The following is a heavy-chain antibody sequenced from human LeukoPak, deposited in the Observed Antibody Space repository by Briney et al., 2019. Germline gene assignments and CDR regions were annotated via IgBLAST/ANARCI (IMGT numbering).Heavy chain of an antibody. CDR1: GYTFTSYG. CDR2: ISAYNGNT. Sequence: PGASVKVSCKASGYTFTSYGISWVRQAPGHGLEWMGWISAYNGNTNYAQKLQGRVTMTTDTSTSTAYMELRSLRSDDTAVYYCARWGTYCGGDCYYAFDYWGQGTLVTVSS. V-gene: IGHV1-18*01. D-gene: IGHD2-21*02. CDR3: ARWGTYCGGDCYYAFDY. J-gene: IGHJ4*02.